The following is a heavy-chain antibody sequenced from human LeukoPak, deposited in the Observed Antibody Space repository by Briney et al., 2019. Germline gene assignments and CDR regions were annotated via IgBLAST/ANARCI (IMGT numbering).Heavy chain of an antibody. J-gene: IGHJ5*02. CDR2: ISSSSSYI. Sequence: GGSLRLSCAASGFTFSSYWMSWVRQAPGKGLEWVSSISSSSSYIYYADSVKGRFTISRDNAKNSLYLQMNSLRAEDTAVYYCASTIAVAGTGSPNWFDPWGQGTLVTVSS. CDR1: GFTFSSYW. CDR3: ASTIAVAGTGSPNWFDP. D-gene: IGHD6-19*01. V-gene: IGHV3-21*01.